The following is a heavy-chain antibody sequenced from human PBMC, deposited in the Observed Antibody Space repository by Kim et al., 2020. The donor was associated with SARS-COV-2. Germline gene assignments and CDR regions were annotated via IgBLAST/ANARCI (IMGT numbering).Heavy chain of an antibody. Sequence: DGSNKYYADSVKGRFTISRDNSKNTLYLQMNSLRAEDTAVYYCAKDIWDYWGQGTLVTVSS. CDR2: DGSNK. CDR3: AKDIWDY. V-gene: IGHV3-30*02. J-gene: IGHJ4*02.